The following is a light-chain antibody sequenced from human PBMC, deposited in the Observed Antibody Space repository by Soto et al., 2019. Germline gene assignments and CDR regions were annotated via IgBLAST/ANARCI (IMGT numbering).Light chain of an antibody. J-gene: IGLJ1*01. V-gene: IGLV2-14*01. CDR3: SSKRPPASLV. CDR1: SSDIGAYDY. CDR2: EVS. Sequence: QSVLTQPASLSGSPGQSITISCTGTSSDIGAYDYVSWFQQHPGKAPKLMIYEVSNRPSGVSDRFSGSKSGNTASLTISGLQAADEADYYCSSKRPPASLVFGTGTKVTVL.